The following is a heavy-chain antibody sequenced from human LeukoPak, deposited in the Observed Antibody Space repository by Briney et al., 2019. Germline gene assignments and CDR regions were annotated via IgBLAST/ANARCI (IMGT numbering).Heavy chain of an antibody. V-gene: IGHV3-23*01. D-gene: IGHD3-10*01. CDR3: AKRRHYYGSGDYYRDP. CDR2: ISGSGTNT. CDR1: GFTFSSYA. Sequence: GGSLRLSCAASGFTFSSYAMSWVRQAPGKGLEWVSSISGSGTNTYYADSVKGRFTNSRDNSRNLLFLQMSSLRVEDTAVYYCAKRRHYYGSGDYYRDPWGQGTLVTVSS. J-gene: IGHJ5*02.